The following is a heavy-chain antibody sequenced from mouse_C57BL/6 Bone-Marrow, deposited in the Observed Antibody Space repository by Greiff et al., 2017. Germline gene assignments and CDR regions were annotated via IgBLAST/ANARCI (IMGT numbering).Heavy chain of an antibody. D-gene: IGHD1-1*01. CDR1: GYAFSSSW. Sequence: VKLQESGPELVKPGASVKISCKASGYAFSSSWMNWVKQRPGKGLEWIGRIYPGDGDTNYNGKFKGKATLTADKSSSTAYMQLSRLTSEDSAVYVCARLYGNSAIGYAMDYWGQGTSVTVSS. CDR2: IYPGDGDT. J-gene: IGHJ4*01. CDR3: ARLYGNSAIGYAMDY. V-gene: IGHV1-82*01.